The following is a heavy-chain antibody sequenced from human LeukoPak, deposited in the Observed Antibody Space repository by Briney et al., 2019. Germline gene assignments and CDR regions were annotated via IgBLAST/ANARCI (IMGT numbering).Heavy chain of an antibody. CDR1: GVTFSIYA. V-gene: IGHV3-23*01. D-gene: IGHD6-19*01. J-gene: IGHJ4*02. CDR2: ISGSGGST. CDR3: AKDSALQWLPLDY. Sequence: GGSLRLSCAASGVTFSIYAMSCVRGAPGKGLEWGSAISGSGGSTHYAHSVKGRFNISRDNSENTLYLQMNSLRAEDTAVYYCAKDSALQWLPLDYWGQGTLVTVSS.